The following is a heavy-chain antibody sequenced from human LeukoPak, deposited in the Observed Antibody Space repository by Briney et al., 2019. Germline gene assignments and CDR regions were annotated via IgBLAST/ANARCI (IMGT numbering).Heavy chain of an antibody. CDR3: ASSGYSYGYGGPADNPFDY. CDR2: IYTSGST. CDR1: GGSISGYY. V-gene: IGHV4-4*07. J-gene: IGHJ4*02. Sequence: SETLSLTCTVSGGSISGYYWSWIRQPAGKGLEWIGRIYTSGSTSYNPSLKRRVTMSVDTSKNQFSLKLSSVTAADTAVYYCASSGYSYGYGGPADNPFDYWGQGTLVTVSS. D-gene: IGHD5-18*01.